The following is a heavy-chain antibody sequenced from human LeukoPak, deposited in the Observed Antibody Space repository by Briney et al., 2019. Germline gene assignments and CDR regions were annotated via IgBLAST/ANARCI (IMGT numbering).Heavy chain of an antibody. Sequence: PGGSLRLSCAASGFTFSSYWMSWVRQAPGKGLEWVANIKQDGSEKYYVDSVKGRFTISRDNAKNSLYLQMNSLRAEDTALYYCAREYYYDSSGEHDAFDIWGQGTMVTVSS. J-gene: IGHJ3*02. CDR3: AREYYYDSSGEHDAFDI. D-gene: IGHD3-22*01. CDR1: GFTFSSYW. CDR2: IKQDGSEK. V-gene: IGHV3-7*03.